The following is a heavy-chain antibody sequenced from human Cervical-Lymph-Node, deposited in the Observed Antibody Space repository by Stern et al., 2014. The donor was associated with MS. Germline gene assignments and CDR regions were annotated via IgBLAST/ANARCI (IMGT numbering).Heavy chain of an antibody. J-gene: IGHJ2*01. CDR2: LWYDGSKK. D-gene: IGHD1-26*01. V-gene: IGHV3-33*01. Sequence: QPPGKRLVWGAVLWYDGSKKYYADSVKGRFTISRDNSKNTLYLQMNSLRAEDTAVYYCARETGSYRQYFDLWGRGTLVTVSS. CDR3: ARETGSYRQYFDL.